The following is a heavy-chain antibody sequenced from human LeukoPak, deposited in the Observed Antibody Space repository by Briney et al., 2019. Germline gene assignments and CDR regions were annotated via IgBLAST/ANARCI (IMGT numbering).Heavy chain of an antibody. J-gene: IGHJ4*02. Sequence: SETLSPTCAVYGGSFSGYYWSWIRQPPGKGLEWIGEINHSGSTNYNPSLKSRVTISVDTSKNQFSLKLSSVTAADTAVYYCAKLGGYFDYWGQGTLVTVSS. D-gene: IGHD3-16*01. CDR1: GGSFSGYY. CDR2: INHSGST. V-gene: IGHV4-34*01. CDR3: AKLGGYFDY.